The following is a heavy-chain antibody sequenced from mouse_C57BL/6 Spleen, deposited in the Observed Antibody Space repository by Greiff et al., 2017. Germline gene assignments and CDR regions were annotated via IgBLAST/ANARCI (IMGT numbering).Heavy chain of an antibody. J-gene: IGHJ1*03. V-gene: IGHV5-12*01. D-gene: IGHD2-3*01. CDR3: ARRRYDGYYDWYFDV. CDR2: ISNGGGST. CDR1: GFTFSDYY. Sequence: EVQGVESGGGLVQPGGSLKLSCAASGFTFSDYYMYWVRQTPEKRLEWVAYISNGGGSTYYPDTVKGRFTISRDNAKNTLYLQMSRLKSEDTAMYCCARRRYDGYYDWYFDVWGTGTTVTVSS.